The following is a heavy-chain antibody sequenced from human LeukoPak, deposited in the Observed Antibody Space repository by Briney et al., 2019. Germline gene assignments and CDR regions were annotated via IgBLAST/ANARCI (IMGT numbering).Heavy chain of an antibody. CDR2: IFYSGST. Sequence: SETLFLTCTVSGGSISSYYWSWIRKPPGKGLEWIGYIFYSGSTYYNPSLKSRVTISVDTSKNQFSLKLSSVTAADTAVYYCARREYSSGFDAFDIWGQGTMVTVSS. CDR1: GGSISSYY. CDR3: ARREYSSGFDAFDI. J-gene: IGHJ3*02. V-gene: IGHV4-59*08. D-gene: IGHD3-22*01.